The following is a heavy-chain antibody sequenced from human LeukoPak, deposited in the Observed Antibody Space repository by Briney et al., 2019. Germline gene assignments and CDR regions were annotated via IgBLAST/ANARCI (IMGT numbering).Heavy chain of an antibody. CDR2: ISYDGSNK. D-gene: IGHD2-2*01. Sequence: GGSLRLSCAASGFTFSSYGMHWVRQAPGKGLEWVAVISYDGSNKYYADSVKGRFTISRDNSKNTLYLRMNSLRPEGTAVYYCAKDMCSSTSCCVFYFYGMDVWGKGTTVTVSS. CDR3: AKDMCSSTSCCVFYFYGMDV. CDR1: GFTFSSYG. J-gene: IGHJ6*04. V-gene: IGHV3-30*18.